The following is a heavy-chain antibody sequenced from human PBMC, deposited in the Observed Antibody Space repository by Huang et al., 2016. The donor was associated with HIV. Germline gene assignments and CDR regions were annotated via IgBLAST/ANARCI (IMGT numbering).Heavy chain of an antibody. V-gene: IGHV3-30-3*01. CDR3: ARDVLRGLGYFDV. CDR1: GFTFSNYP. CDR2: ISYDDGSTT. Sequence: QVQLVESGGGVVQPGGSLRLACAASGFTFSNYPMHWVRQAPGKGLEWLAVISYDDGSTTYFADSVKGRLTISRDNSKNTVYLQMSSLRADDTAVFYCARDVLRGLGYFDVWGRGTLVTVSS. J-gene: IGHJ2*01. D-gene: IGHD4-17*01.